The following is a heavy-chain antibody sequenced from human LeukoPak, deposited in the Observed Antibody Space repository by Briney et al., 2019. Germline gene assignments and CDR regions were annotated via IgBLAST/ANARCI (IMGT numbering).Heavy chain of an antibody. J-gene: IGHJ4*02. CDR2: INHSGST. CDR3: ASGNPSGSSAAFDY. CDR1: GGSFSGYY. V-gene: IGHV4-34*01. D-gene: IGHD1-26*01. Sequence: SETLSLTCAVYGGSFSGYYWSWIRQPPGKGLEWIGEINHSGSTNYNPSLKSRVTISVDTSKNQFSLKLSSVTAADTAVYYCASGNPSGSSAAFDYWGQGTLVTVSS.